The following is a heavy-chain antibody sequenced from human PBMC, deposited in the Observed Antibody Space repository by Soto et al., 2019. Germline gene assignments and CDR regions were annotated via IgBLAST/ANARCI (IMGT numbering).Heavy chain of an antibody. CDR3: PKDLGGIAARTGYYYYGMDV. D-gene: IGHD6-6*01. J-gene: IGHJ6*02. CDR2: ISYDGSNK. CDR1: GFTFSSYG. Sequence: GGSLRLSCAASGFTFSSYGMHWVRQAPGKGLEWVAVISYDGSNKYYADSVKGRFTISRDNSKNTLYLQMNSLRAEDTAVYYCPKDLGGIAARTGYYYYGMDVWGQGTTVTVSS. V-gene: IGHV3-30*18.